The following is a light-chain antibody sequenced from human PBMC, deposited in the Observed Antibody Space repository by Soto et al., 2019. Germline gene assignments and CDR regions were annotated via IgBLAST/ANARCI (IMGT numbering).Light chain of an antibody. CDR2: GAS. V-gene: IGKV3-20*01. Sequence: EIVLTQSPGTLSFSPGEGATLSCRASQSVSTTSLAWYQQRPGQAPRLLIYGASNRATGIPDRFSGSGSGADFTLTISRLEPEDFAVYYCQHLDGTPPWTFGQGTKVEI. J-gene: IGKJ1*01. CDR3: QHLDGTPPWT. CDR1: QSVSTTS.